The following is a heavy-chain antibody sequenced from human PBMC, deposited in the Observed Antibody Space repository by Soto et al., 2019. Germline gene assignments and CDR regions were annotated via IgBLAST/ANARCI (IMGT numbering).Heavy chain of an antibody. J-gene: IGHJ6*02. CDR2: IDPSDSYT. CDR1: GYSFTSYW. V-gene: IGHV5-10-1*01. Sequence: GESLKISCKGSGYSFTSYWISWVRQMPGKGLEWMGRIDPSDSYTNYSPSFQGHVTISADKSISTAYLQWSSLKASDTAMYYCAVDISGRLSYYFGMDVWGQGTTVTVSS. CDR3: AVDISGRLSYYFGMDV. D-gene: IGHD3-3*02.